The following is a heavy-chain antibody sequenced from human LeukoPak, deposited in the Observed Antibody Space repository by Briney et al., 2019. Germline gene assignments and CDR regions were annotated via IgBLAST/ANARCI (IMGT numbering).Heavy chain of an antibody. J-gene: IGHJ4*02. Sequence: SETLSLTCTVSGYSISSGSYWGWIRQPPGKGLEWVGSIYHSGSTYHNPSLKSRVTISVDTSKNQFSLKLSSVTAADTAVYYCARWNRMIDYWGQGTLVTVSS. CDR1: GYSISSGSY. D-gene: IGHD1-1*01. V-gene: IGHV4-38-2*02. CDR3: ARWNRMIDY. CDR2: IYHSGST.